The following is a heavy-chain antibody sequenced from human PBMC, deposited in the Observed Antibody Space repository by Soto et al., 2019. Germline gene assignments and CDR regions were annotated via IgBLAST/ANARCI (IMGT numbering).Heavy chain of an antibody. CDR2: ISAYNGDTET. J-gene: IGHJ4*02. CDR1: GYTFSTYG. D-gene: IGHD6-13*01. Sequence: ASVKVSCKASGYTFSTYGIGWVRQAPGQGLEWMGWISAYNGDTETNYAQKFQGRVTMTTDTSTSAAYMELRNLRSDDTAVYYCAREAAVMAAAGPDYWGQGTLVTVPS. V-gene: IGHV1-18*01. CDR3: AREAAVMAAAGPDY.